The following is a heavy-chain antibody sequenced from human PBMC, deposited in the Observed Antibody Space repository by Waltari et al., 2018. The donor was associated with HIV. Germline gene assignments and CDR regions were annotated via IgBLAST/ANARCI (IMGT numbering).Heavy chain of an antibody. CDR1: GYSISSGYY. CDR2: IYHSGST. CDR3: AKAEHSSGWSDY. J-gene: IGHJ4*02. V-gene: IGHV4-38-2*01. D-gene: IGHD6-19*01. Sequence: QVQLQESGPGLVKPSETLSLTCAVSGYSISSGYYWGWIRQPPGKGLEWIGSIYHSGSTYHNPSLKSRVTISGDTSKNQFSLKLSSVTAADTAVYYCAKAEHSSGWSDYWGQGTLVTVSS.